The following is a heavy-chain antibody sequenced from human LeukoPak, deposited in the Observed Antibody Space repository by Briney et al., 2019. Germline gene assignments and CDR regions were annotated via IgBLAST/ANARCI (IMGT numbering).Heavy chain of an antibody. V-gene: IGHV5-51*01. CDR2: IYPGDSDT. CDR3: ARSYHYYYYYMDV. J-gene: IGHJ6*03. CDR1: GYSFTSYR. Sequence: GESLKISCKGSGYSFTSYRIGWVRQMPGKGLEWMGIIYPGDSDTRYSPSFQGQVTISADKSISTAYLQWSSLKASDTAMYYCARSYHYYYYYMDVWGKGTTVTVSS. D-gene: IGHD1-26*01.